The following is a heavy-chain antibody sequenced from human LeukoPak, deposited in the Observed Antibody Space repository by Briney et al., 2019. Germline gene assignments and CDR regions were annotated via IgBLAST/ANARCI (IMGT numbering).Heavy chain of an antibody. Sequence: PSETLSFTCTVSGGSISSYYWSWIRQPPGKGLEWIGYIYYSGSTNYNPSLKSRVTISVDTSKNQFSLKLSSVTAADTAVYYCAREDDAYLDWGQGTLVTVSS. CDR1: GGSISSYY. CDR3: AREDDAYLD. J-gene: IGHJ1*01. CDR2: IYYSGST. V-gene: IGHV4-59*01. D-gene: IGHD1-1*01.